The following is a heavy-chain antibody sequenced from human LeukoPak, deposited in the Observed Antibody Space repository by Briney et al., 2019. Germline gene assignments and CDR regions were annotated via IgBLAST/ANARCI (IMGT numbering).Heavy chain of an antibody. D-gene: IGHD1-26*01. CDR2: ISGSGGST. V-gene: IGHV3-23*01. Sequence: GGSLRLSCAASGFTLSSYAMSWVRQAPGKGLEWVSGISGSGGSTYYADSVKGRFTISRDNSKNTLYLQMNSLRAEDTAVYYCAKGVRLVGAFYFDYWGQGTLVTVSS. J-gene: IGHJ4*02. CDR3: AKGVRLVGAFYFDY. CDR1: GFTLSSYA.